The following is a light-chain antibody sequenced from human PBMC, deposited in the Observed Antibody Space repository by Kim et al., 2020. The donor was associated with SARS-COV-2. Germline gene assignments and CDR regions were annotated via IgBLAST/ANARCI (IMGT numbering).Light chain of an antibody. J-gene: IGKJ4*01. CDR3: QQYKNWPLT. Sequence: PGERVTPSCRTSQSVTSNLAWYQQKPGQAPRLLIYDSSSRATGIPARFSGSGSGTEFTLTISSLQSEDFVVYYCQQYKNWPLTFGGGTKVDIK. CDR2: DSS. CDR1: QSVTSN. V-gene: IGKV3-15*01.